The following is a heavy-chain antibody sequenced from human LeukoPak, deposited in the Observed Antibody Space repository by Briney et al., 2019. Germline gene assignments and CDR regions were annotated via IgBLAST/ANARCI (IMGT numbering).Heavy chain of an antibody. D-gene: IGHD3-10*01. CDR1: GYTFTGYY. V-gene: IGHV1-2*04. CDR3: ARGDYHGSGTEY. CDR2: INPNSGGT. Sequence: ASVKVSCKASGYTFTGYYMHWVRQAPGQGLEWMGWINPNSGGTNYAQKFQGWVTMTRDTSISTAYMELSRLRSDDTAVYYCARGDYHGSGTEYWGQGTLVTVSS. J-gene: IGHJ4*02.